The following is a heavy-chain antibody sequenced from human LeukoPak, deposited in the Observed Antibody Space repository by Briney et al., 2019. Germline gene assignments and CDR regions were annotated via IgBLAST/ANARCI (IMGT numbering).Heavy chain of an antibody. Sequence: QAGGSRRLSCAASGFTFSGYAMHWVRQAPGKGLEWVAFISYDGSNKYYADSVKGRFTISRDNPKNTLYLQMNSLRAEDTAVYYCARGSSTSLTSYGMDVWGQGTTVTVSS. CDR2: ISYDGSNK. CDR1: GFTFSGYA. V-gene: IGHV3-30-3*01. J-gene: IGHJ6*02. CDR3: ARGSSTSLTSYGMDV. D-gene: IGHD2-2*01.